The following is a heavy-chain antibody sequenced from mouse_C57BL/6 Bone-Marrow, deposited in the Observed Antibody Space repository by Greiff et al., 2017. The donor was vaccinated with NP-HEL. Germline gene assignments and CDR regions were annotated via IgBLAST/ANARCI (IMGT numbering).Heavy chain of an antibody. V-gene: IGHV6-3*01. D-gene: IGHD3-3*01. CDR1: GFTFSNYW. CDR2: IRLKSDNYAT. J-gene: IGHJ3*01. Sequence: EVQGVESGGGLVQPGGSMKLSCVASGFTFSNYWMNWVRQSPEKGLEWVAQIRLKSDNYATHYAESVKGRFTISRDDSKSSVYLQMNNLRAEDTGIYYCTGSSRGFAYWGQGTLVTVSA. CDR3: TGSSRGFAY.